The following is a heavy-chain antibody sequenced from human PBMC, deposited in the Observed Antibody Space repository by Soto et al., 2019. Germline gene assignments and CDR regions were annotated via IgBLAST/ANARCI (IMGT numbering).Heavy chain of an antibody. D-gene: IGHD5-12*01. CDR3: ARGPRRDGSNGDY. J-gene: IGHJ4*02. CDR2: IIPIFGTA. Sequence: QVQLVQSGAEVKKPGSSVKVSCKASGGTFSSYAISWVRQAPGQGLEWMGGIIPIFGTANYAQKFQGRVTXPXDAXTSTAYMELSSLRSDDTAVYYCARGPRRDGSNGDYWGQGTLVTVSS. V-gene: IGHV1-69*05. CDR1: GGTFSSYA.